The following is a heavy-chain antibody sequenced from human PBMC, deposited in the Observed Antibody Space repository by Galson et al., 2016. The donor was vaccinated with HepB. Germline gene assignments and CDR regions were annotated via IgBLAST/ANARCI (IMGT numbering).Heavy chain of an antibody. Sequence: SGAEVRKPGESLKISCKGSGYSFTSYWIGWVRQMPGQGLEWMGMIYPGDSPSTYGQSFEGQVTISVDNSNNTAYLQWSSLKAADTGIYYCARMDWRQLTDYWGQGTLVTVSS. D-gene: IGHD3/OR15-3a*01. V-gene: IGHV5-51*01. CDR3: ARMDWRQLTDY. CDR1: GYSFTSYW. CDR2: IYPGDSPS. J-gene: IGHJ4*02.